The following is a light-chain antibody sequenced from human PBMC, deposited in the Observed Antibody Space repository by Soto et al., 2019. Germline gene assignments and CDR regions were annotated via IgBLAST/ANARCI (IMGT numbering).Light chain of an antibody. CDR1: QSISGY. V-gene: IGKV3-11*01. CDR3: QQYQNWPPMYA. Sequence: EVVLTQSPATLSLSPGERATLSCRASQSISGYLGWYQQKPGQAPRLLIYDASNRATGIPARFSGSGSGTDFTLTISSLEPEDFAVYFCQQYQNWPPMYAFGQGTKLQIK. J-gene: IGKJ2*01. CDR2: DAS.